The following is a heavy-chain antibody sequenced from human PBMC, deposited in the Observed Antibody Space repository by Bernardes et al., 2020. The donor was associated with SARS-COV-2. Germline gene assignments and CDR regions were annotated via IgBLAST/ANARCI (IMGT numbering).Heavy chain of an antibody. V-gene: IGHV4-30-2*01. CDR3: ARVGGSYATDDAFDI. CDR2: IYHSGST. J-gene: IGHJ3*02. D-gene: IGHD1-26*01. CDR1: GGSISSGGYS. Sequence: SETLSLTCAVSGGSISSGGYSWSWIRQPPGKGLEWIGYIYHSGSTYYNPSLKSRVTISVDRSKNQFSLKLSSVTAADTAVYYCARVGGSYATDDAFDIWGQGTMVTVSS.